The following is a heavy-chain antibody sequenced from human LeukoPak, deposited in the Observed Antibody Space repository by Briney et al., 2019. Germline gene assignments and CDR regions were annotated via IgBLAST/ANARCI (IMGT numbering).Heavy chain of an antibody. CDR2: ISSSSSYI. CDR1: GFTFSSYS. Sequence: TGGSLRLSCAASGFTFSSYSVNWVRQAPGKGLEWVSSISSSSSYIYHADSVKGRFTISRDNAKNSLYLQMNSLRAEDTAVYYCARRVDFWSGYYQGDAFDIWGQGTMVTVSS. J-gene: IGHJ3*02. D-gene: IGHD3-3*01. CDR3: ARRVDFWSGYYQGDAFDI. V-gene: IGHV3-21*01.